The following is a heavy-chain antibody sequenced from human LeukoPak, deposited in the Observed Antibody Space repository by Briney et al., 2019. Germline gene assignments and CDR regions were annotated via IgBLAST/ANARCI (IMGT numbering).Heavy chain of an antibody. Sequence: PGGSLRLSCAASGFTFSSYSMNWVRQAPGKGLEWVSTISGSGGSTYYADSVKGRFTISRDNSKNTLYLQMNSLRAEDTAVYYCARDRVATIPSSGMDVWGQGTTVTVSS. D-gene: IGHD5-12*01. J-gene: IGHJ6*02. CDR3: ARDRVATIPSSGMDV. CDR1: GFTFSSYS. V-gene: IGHV3-23*01. CDR2: ISGSGGST.